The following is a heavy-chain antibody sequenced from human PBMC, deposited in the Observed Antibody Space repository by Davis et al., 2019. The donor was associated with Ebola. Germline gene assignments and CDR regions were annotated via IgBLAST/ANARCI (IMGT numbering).Heavy chain of an antibody. Sequence: ASVTVSCKASGYTFTSYGMHWVRQAPGQRLEWMGWVDTGNGNTKYSQEFQGRVTITWDTPASTAYMELSSLRSEDTAIYFCARVGGWGPFDFWGRGILVTVSS. CDR1: GYTFTSYG. V-gene: IGHV1-3*04. CDR3: ARVGGWGPFDF. D-gene: IGHD3-16*01. CDR2: VDTGNGNT. J-gene: IGHJ4*02.